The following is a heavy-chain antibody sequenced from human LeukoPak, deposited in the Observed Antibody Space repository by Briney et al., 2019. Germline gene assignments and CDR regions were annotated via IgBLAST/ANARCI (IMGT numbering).Heavy chain of an antibody. CDR1: GFTFSSYE. CDR2: ISSSGSTI. CDR3: ARLNSGSYEGAFDY. D-gene: IGHD1-26*01. Sequence: GGSLRLSCAASGFTFSSYEMNWVRQAPGKGLEWVSYISSSGSTIYYADSVKGRFTISRDNAKNSLYLQMNSVRAEDTAVYYCARLNSGSYEGAFDYWGRGTLVTVSS. J-gene: IGHJ4*02. V-gene: IGHV3-48*03.